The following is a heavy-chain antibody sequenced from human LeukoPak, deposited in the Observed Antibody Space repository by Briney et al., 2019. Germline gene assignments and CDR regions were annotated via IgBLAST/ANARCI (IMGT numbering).Heavy chain of an antibody. Sequence: SETLSLTCTVSGGSISSSSYYWGWIRQPPGKGLEWIGSIYYSGSTYYNPSLKSRVTISVDTSKNQFSLKLNSVTAADTAVYYCARPPPGRDAFDIWGQGTMVTVSS. V-gene: IGHV4-39*01. CDR1: GGSISSSSYY. J-gene: IGHJ3*02. CDR2: IYYSGST. CDR3: ARPPPGRDAFDI.